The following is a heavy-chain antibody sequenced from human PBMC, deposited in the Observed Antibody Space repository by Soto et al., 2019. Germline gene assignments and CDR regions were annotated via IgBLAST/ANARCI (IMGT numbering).Heavy chain of an antibody. CDR3: ARDPYCGGDCYSALYYYYYGMDV. CDR1: GYTFTSYY. D-gene: IGHD2-21*02. V-gene: IGHV1-46*01. Sequence: XSLKVSCKASGYTFTSYYMHWVRQAPGQGLEWMGIINPSGGSTSYAQKFQGRVTMTRDTSTSTVYMELSSLRSEDTAVYYCARDPYCGGDCYSALYYYYYGMDVWGQGTTVTVSS. CDR2: INPSGGST. J-gene: IGHJ6*02.